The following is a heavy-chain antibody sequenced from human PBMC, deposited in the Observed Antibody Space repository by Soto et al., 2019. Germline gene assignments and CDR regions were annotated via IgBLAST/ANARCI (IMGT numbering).Heavy chain of an antibody. D-gene: IGHD2-21*01. CDR3: ARDIVNPYYYYYYGMDV. CDR2: IIPIFGTA. V-gene: IGHV1-69*13. CDR1: GYTFTSYG. J-gene: IGHJ6*02. Sequence: SVKVSCKASGYTFTSYGISWVRQAPGQGLEWMGGIIPIFGTANYAQKFQGRVTITADESTSTAYMELSSLRSEDTAVYYCARDIVNPYYYYYYGMDVWGQGTTVTVSS.